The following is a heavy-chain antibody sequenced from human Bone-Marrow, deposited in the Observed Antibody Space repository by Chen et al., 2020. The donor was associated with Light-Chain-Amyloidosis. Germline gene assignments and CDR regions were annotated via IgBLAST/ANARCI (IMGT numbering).Heavy chain of an antibody. Sequence: EVKLVESGGGLVQPGGSLRLSCAASGVPFRNYWMGWVRQAPGKGLEWVANINRDGSEKNYADSVKGRFTISRDNAKNSLALQMNRLRAEDTAVYYCSRMDDYSSGYPIDYWGQGTLVAVSS. V-gene: IGHV3-7*01. CDR2: INRDGSEK. J-gene: IGHJ4*02. CDR1: GVPFRNYW. CDR3: SRMDDYSSGYPIDY. D-gene: IGHD3-22*01.